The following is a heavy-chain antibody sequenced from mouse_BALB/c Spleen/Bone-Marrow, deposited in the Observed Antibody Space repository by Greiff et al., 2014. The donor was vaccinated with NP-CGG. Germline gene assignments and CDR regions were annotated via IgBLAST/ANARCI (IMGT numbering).Heavy chain of an antibody. V-gene: IGHV14-3*02. Sequence: EVKLEESGAELVKPGASVKLSCTASGFNVKDTYMHWVKQRPEQSLEWIGRIDPANGNTKSDPKFQGKATITADTSSNTAYLQLSSLTSEDAAVDYCAAYFDGSSWGLAYWGQGTLVTVSA. CDR3: AAYFDGSSWGLAY. CDR2: IDPANGNT. J-gene: IGHJ3*01. D-gene: IGHD1-1*01. CDR1: GFNVKDTY.